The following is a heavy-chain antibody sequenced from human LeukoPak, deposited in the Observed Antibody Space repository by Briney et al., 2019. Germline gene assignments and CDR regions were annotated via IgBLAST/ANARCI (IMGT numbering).Heavy chain of an antibody. CDR3: ARSVYDSGGYYRVLDY. CDR1: GFTFSSYW. Sequence: GGSLRLSCAASGFTFSSYWMHWVRQAPGKGLVWVSRIDSDGSTTSYADSVKGRFTNSRDNAKNTLFLQMNSLRAEDTAAYYCARSVYDSGGYYRVLDYWGQGTLVTVSS. D-gene: IGHD3-22*01. J-gene: IGHJ4*02. V-gene: IGHV3-74*01. CDR2: IDSDGSTT.